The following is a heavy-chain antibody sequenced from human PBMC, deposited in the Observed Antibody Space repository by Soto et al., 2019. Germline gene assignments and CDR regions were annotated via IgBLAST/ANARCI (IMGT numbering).Heavy chain of an antibody. J-gene: IGHJ4*02. D-gene: IGHD2-21*02. CDR1: GCSISSYY. V-gene: IGHV4-59*06. Sequence: PSETLSLTCTVSGCSISSYYSSWIRQPPGKGLEWIGYISYNGKTYYNPSLASRVSISADTSKNQFSLNLSSVTAADTAVYYCTRGVYCGGACYSGTDSWGQGTLVTVSS. CDR2: ISYNGKT. CDR3: TRGVYCGGACYSGTDS.